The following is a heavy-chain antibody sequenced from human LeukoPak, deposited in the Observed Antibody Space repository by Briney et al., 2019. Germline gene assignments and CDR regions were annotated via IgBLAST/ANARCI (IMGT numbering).Heavy chain of an antibody. V-gene: IGHV4-38-2*02. CDR3: ARDFPQYYYDSSGYLY. Sequence: SETLSLTCTVSGYSISSGYYWGWIRQPPGKGLEWIGSIYHSGSIYYNPSLKSRVTISVDTSKNQFSLKLSSVTAADTAVYYCARDFPQYYYDSSGYLYWGQGTLVTVSS. J-gene: IGHJ4*02. CDR1: GYSISSGYY. CDR2: IYHSGSI. D-gene: IGHD3-22*01.